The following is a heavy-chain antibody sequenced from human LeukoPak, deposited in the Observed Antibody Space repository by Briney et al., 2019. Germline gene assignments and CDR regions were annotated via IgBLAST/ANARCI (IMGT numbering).Heavy chain of an antibody. D-gene: IGHD6-19*01. V-gene: IGHV3-23*01. CDR2: ISGSGGST. J-gene: IGHJ6*03. CDR3: AKEGQESSGWGHYYYMDV. Sequence: PGGSLRLSCAASGFTFSSYAMSWVRQAPGKGLEWVSAISGSGGSTYYADSVKGRFTISRDNSKNTLYLQMNSLRAEDTAVYYRAKEGQESSGWGHYYYMDVWGKGTTVTVSS. CDR1: GFTFSSYA.